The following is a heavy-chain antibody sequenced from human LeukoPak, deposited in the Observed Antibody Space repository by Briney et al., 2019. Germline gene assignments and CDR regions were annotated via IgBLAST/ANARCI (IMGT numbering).Heavy chain of an antibody. D-gene: IGHD6-13*01. J-gene: IGHJ3*02. CDR2: IIPIFGTA. Sequence: SVKVSCKASGGTFSSYAISWVRQAPGQGLERMGGIIPIFGTANYAQKFQGRVTITTDESTSTAYMELSSLTSEDTAVYYCAREGVTAAGRDAFDIWGQGTMVTVSS. CDR3: AREGVTAAGRDAFDI. V-gene: IGHV1-69*05. CDR1: GGTFSSYA.